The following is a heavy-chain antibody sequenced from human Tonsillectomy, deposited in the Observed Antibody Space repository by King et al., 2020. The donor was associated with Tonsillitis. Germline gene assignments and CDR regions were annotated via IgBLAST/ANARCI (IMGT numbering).Heavy chain of an antibody. CDR2: IKHSGST. CDR3: ARVQVATNDAFDI. D-gene: IGHD5-12*01. CDR1: GGSFNSYY. J-gene: IGHJ3*02. Sequence: VQLQQWGAGLLKPSETLSLTCAVYGGSFNSYYWSWIRQPPGKGLEWSGEIKHSGSTNYNPSLKSRVTISVDTSKNQFSLKLSSVTAADTAVYYCARVQVATNDAFDIWGQGTMVTVSS. V-gene: IGHV4-34*01.